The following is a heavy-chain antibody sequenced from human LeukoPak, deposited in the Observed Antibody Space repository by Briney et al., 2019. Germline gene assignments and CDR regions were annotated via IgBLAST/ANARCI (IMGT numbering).Heavy chain of an antibody. V-gene: IGHV3-30*04. CDR2: ISYDGSNK. CDR1: GFIFSSYA. J-gene: IGHJ6*03. Sequence: GGSLRLSCAASGFIFSSYATHWVRQAPGKGLEWVAVISYDGSNKYYADSVKGRFTISRDNSKNTLYLQMNSLRAEDTAVYYCARVFDSSGYHYYYYYMDVWGKGTTVTVSS. D-gene: IGHD3-22*01. CDR3: ARVFDSSGYHYYYYYMDV.